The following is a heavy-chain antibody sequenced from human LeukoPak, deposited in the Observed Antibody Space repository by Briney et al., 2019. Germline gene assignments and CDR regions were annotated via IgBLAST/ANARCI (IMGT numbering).Heavy chain of an antibody. CDR2: IRYDGSNK. V-gene: IGHV3-30*02. CDR1: GFTVSSNY. Sequence: GGSLRLSCAASGFTVSSNYMSWVRQAPGKGLEWVAFIRYDGSNKYYADSVKGRFTISRDNSKNTLYLQMNSLRAEDTAVYYCAKDQGSSWSLDAFDIWGQGTMVTVSS. J-gene: IGHJ3*02. CDR3: AKDQGSSWSLDAFDI. D-gene: IGHD6-13*01.